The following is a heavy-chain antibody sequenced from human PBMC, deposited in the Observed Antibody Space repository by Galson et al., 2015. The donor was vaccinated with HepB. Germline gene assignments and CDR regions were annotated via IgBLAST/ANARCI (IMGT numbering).Heavy chain of an antibody. V-gene: IGHV3-23*01. D-gene: IGHD2-21*02. CDR1: GFMFSSYG. CDR2: ISGSGGVI. CDR3: AKDRTLGDCSGMDV. Sequence: SLRLSCAASGFMFSSYGMHWVRQAPGKGLEWVSSISGSGGVIYYADSVKGRFTISRDNSKNSLYLEMNSLRAEDTALYYCAKDRTLGDCSGMDVWGKGTTVTVSS. J-gene: IGHJ6*03.